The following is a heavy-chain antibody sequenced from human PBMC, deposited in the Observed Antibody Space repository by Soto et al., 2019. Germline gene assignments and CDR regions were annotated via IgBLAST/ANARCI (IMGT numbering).Heavy chain of an antibody. CDR1: GFTFSIYC. Sequence: GGSLRLSCAASGFTFSIYCMSWVRQAPGKGLEWVANIKQDGSEKYYVDSVKGRFTISRDNAKNSLYLQMNSLSAEDAAVYYCARDSDCHSTSCFFPPHVWGQGTTVTVSS. J-gene: IGHJ6*02. CDR2: IKQDGSEK. CDR3: ARDSDCHSTSCFFPPHV. V-gene: IGHV3-7*03. D-gene: IGHD2-2*01.